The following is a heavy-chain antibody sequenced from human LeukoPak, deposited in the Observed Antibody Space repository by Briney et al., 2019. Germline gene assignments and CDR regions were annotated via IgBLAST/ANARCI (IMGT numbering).Heavy chain of an antibody. CDR2: ASVTGNP. V-gene: IGHV4-59*11. Sequence: PSETLSLTRTVAGGSISSRYWTWIRRPPGRGLEWTGYASVTGNPDYTLSLKSRVTISVDTSKNQFSLRLTSVTAADTAIYYCASDFTQGGGLLEYWGQGLLVTVSS. CDR1: GGSISSRY. CDR3: ASDFTQGGGLLEY. J-gene: IGHJ4*02. D-gene: IGHD3-16*01.